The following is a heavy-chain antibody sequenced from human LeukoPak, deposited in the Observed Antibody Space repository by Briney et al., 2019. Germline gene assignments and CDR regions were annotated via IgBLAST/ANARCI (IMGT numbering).Heavy chain of an antibody. V-gene: IGHV1-69*13. J-gene: IGHJ4*02. CDR1: GGTFSTYA. CDR3: ARAGTIFGVVRYYFDY. CDR2: IVPLFATA. Sequence: GASVKVSCKASGGTFSTYAITWVRQAPGQGLEWMGGIVPLFATAIYAPKFQGRVTITADGSTSTAYMELRSLRSDDTAVYYCARAGTIFGVVRYYFDYWGQGTLVTVSS. D-gene: IGHD3-3*01.